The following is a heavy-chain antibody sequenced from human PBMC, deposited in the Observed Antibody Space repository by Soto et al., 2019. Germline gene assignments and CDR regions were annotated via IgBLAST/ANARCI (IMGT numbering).Heavy chain of an antibody. Sequence: QVQLQESGPGLVNPSQTLSLTCTVSGDSISSGDYFWSWIRQPPGKGLEWIGYIYRGGSTYNNPSLRSRVTISVDTSKNQFSLKLSSVTAADTAVYYCARQTTVTGPLKSDYYYYGMDVWGQGTTVTVSS. CDR1: GDSISSGDYF. CDR3: ARQTTVTGPLKSDYYYYGMDV. J-gene: IGHJ6*02. D-gene: IGHD4-17*01. V-gene: IGHV4-30-4*01. CDR2: IYRGGST.